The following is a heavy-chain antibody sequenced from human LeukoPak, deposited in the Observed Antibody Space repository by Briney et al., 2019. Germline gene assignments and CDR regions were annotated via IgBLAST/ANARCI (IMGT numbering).Heavy chain of an antibody. CDR1: GGSISSGYY. V-gene: IGHV4-38-2*02. Sequence: SETLSLACTVSGGSISSGYYWGWIRQPPGKGLEWIGSIYHSGSTYYNPSLKSRVTISVDTSKNQFSLKLSSVTAADTAVYYCAKSYSSSWLDAFDIWGQGTMVTVSS. D-gene: IGHD6-13*01. J-gene: IGHJ3*02. CDR2: IYHSGST. CDR3: AKSYSSSWLDAFDI.